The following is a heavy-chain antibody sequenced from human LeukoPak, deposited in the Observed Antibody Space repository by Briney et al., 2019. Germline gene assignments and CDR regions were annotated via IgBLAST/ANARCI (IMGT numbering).Heavy chain of an antibody. Sequence: PGGSLRLSCAASGFTFSSYAMSSVRQAPGKGLESVSAISGSGGSTCYADSVEGRFTISRDNSKNTLYLQMNSVRAEDTAVYYCAKKEERAYYYYGMDVWGQGTTVTVSS. CDR3: AKKEERAYYYYGMDV. V-gene: IGHV3-23*01. CDR2: ISGSGGST. D-gene: IGHD1-26*01. J-gene: IGHJ6*02. CDR1: GFTFSSYA.